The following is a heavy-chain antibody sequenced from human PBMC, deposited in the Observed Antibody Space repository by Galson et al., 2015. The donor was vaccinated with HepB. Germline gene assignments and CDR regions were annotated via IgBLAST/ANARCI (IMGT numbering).Heavy chain of an antibody. CDR2: ISSSSSAI. V-gene: IGHV3-48*02. D-gene: IGHD2-15*01. CDR1: GFTFSSYS. J-gene: IGHJ6*02. CDR3: ARGGYCSGGSCYPESYYYYYYGMDV. Sequence: SLRLSCAASGFTFSSYSMNWVRQAPGKGLEWVSYISSSSSAIYYADSVKGRFTISRDNAKNSLYLQMNSLRDEDTAVYYCARGGYCSGGSCYPESYYYYYYGMDVWGQGTTVTVSS.